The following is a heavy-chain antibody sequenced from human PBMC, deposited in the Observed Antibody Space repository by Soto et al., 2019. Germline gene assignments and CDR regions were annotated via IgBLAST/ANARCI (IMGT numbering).Heavy chain of an antibody. CDR3: AGGELATIAYFDC. Sequence: QVQLVQSGAEVKKPGSSVKVSCKASGGTFGSSTISWVRQAPGQGLEWMGGITPVFGAPNYAQKFQGRVTITADKSTSTAYMELRSLRSEDTAVYYCAGGELATIAYFDCWGQGTEVTVSS. J-gene: IGHJ4*02. CDR2: ITPVFGAP. D-gene: IGHD5-12*01. V-gene: IGHV1-69*06. CDR1: GGTFGSST.